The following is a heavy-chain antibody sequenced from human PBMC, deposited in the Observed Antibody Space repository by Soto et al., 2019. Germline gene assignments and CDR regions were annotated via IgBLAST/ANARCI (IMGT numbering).Heavy chain of an antibody. Sequence: SETLSLTCTVSGGSISSGGYYWSWIRQHPGKGLEWIGYIYYSGSTYYNPSLKSRVTISVDTSKNQFSLKLSSVTAADTAVYYCAREKTGTYYYGMDVWGQGTTVTVSS. V-gene: IGHV4-31*03. CDR1: GGSISSGGYY. CDR3: AREKTGTYYYGMDV. D-gene: IGHD1-1*01. J-gene: IGHJ6*02. CDR2: IYYSGST.